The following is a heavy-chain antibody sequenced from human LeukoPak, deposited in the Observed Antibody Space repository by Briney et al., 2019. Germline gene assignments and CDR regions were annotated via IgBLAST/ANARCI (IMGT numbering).Heavy chain of an antibody. CDR2: IKSDVSST. CDR3: VRDNRSYNFDY. Sequence: GGSLRLSCAASGFTFSRYWMHWVRQAPGKWLVWVSCIKSDVSSTSIADSAKGRFTISRDNDKNTVYLQMNGLRAEDTAVYYCVRDNRSYNFDYWGQGTLVTVSS. V-gene: IGHV3-74*01. J-gene: IGHJ4*02. CDR1: GFTFSRYW. D-gene: IGHD1-26*01.